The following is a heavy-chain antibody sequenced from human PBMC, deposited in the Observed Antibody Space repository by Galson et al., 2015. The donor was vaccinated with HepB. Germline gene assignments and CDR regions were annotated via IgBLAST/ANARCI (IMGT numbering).Heavy chain of an antibody. Sequence: PALVKPTQTLTLTCAFSGFSLSTSGVGVGWIRQPPGKALEWLALIYWDDDKRYSPSLKSRLTITKDTSKNQVVLTMTNMDPVDTATYYCAHRHHGGSSWDYWGQGTLVTVSS. D-gene: IGHD1-26*01. V-gene: IGHV2-5*02. J-gene: IGHJ4*02. CDR1: GFSLSTSGVG. CDR2: IYWDDDK. CDR3: AHRHHGGSSWDY.